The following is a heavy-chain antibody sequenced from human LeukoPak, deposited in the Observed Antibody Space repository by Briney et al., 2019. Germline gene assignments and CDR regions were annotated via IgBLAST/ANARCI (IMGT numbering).Heavy chain of an antibody. Sequence: SETLSLTCAVYGGSFSGYYWSWIRQPPGKGLEWIGEINHSGSTNYNPSLKSRVTISVDTSKNQFSLKLSSVTAADTAVCYCARYGDDSSGYYYAWFDPWGQGTLVTVSS. J-gene: IGHJ5*02. CDR1: GGSFSGYY. CDR2: INHSGST. D-gene: IGHD3-22*01. V-gene: IGHV4-34*01. CDR3: ARYGDDSSGYYYAWFDP.